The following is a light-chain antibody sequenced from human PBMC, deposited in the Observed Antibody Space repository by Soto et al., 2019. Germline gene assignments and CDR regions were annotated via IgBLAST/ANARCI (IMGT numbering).Light chain of an antibody. J-gene: IGKJ1*01. CDR3: QHYDNLPWT. CDR1: HDITNY. V-gene: IGKV1-33*01. CDR2: DAS. Sequence: DIQMTQSPGSLSASVGDRDAITCLACHDITNYLNWYQQKPGQAPKLLIYDASKLETGVPSRFSGSGSGTDFTFTISSLQPEDIATYYCQHYDNLPWTFGQGTKVDIK.